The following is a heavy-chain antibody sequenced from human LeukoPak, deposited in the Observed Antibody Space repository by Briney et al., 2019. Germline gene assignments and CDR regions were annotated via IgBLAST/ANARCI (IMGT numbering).Heavy chain of an antibody. D-gene: IGHD3-10*01. V-gene: IGHV3-43*01. CDR2: ISWDGGST. CDR3: ARGVRGALYYFDY. J-gene: IGHJ4*02. CDR1: GFTFDDYT. Sequence: GGSLRLSCAASGFTFDDYTMHWVRHAPGKGLEWVSLISWDGGSTYYADSVKGRFTISRDNSKNSLYLQMNSLRTEDIALYYCARGVRGALYYFDYWGQGTLVTVSS.